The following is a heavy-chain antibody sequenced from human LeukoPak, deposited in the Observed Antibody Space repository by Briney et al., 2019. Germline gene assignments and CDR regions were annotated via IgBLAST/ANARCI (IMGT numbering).Heavy chain of an antibody. CDR1: GFIFSSYN. J-gene: IGHJ3*02. CDR3: ARDGRRLGGYAFDI. Sequence: PGGSLRLSCAASGFIFSSYNMNWVRQAPGKGLEWVSSISSSSNYIYYADSVKGRFTISRDNAKNSLYLQMNSLRAEDTAVYYCARDGRRLGGYAFDIWGQGTMVTVSS. V-gene: IGHV3-21*01. CDR2: ISSSSNYI. D-gene: IGHD3-16*01.